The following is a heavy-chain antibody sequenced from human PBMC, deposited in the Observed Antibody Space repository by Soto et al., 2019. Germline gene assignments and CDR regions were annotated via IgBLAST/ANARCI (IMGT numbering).Heavy chain of an antibody. CDR2: IYYAGTT. Sequence: PSETLSLTCTVSAGSLSPNYWSWIRQPPGKGLEWIGYIYYAGTTTYNPSLQSRVSISVDTAKNEVSLKLTSVTAADTAVYFCARLGAYHQAMDSWGQGTLVTVSS. CDR3: ARLGAYHQAMDS. D-gene: IGHD2-2*01. J-gene: IGHJ1*01. CDR1: AGSLSPNY. V-gene: IGHV4-59*08.